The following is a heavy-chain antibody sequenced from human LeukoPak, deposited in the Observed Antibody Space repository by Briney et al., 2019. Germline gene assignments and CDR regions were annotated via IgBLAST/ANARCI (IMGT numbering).Heavy chain of an antibody. V-gene: IGHV4-39*01. J-gene: IGHJ5*02. CDR2: IYYSGST. CDR3: AGQYDFWTGSGQKNWFDP. Sequence: SQTLSLTCTVSGGSISSGGYYWGWIRQPPGKGLEWIGSIYYSGSTYFNPSLKSRVTISADMSKNQFSLKLSSVTAADTAVYFCAGQYDFWTGSGQKNWFDPWGQGTLVTVSS. CDR1: GGSISSGGYY. D-gene: IGHD3-3*01.